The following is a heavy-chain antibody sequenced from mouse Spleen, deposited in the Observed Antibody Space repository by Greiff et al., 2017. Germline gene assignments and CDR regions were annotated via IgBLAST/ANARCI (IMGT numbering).Heavy chain of an antibody. J-gene: IGHJ4*01. CDR1: GFSLTSYG. CDR3: ARHANPGMAMDY. V-gene: IGHV2-6-1*01. CDR2: IWSDGST. Sequence: QVQLKQSGPGLVAPSQSLSITCTISGFSLTSYGVHWVRQPPGKGLEWLVVIWSDGSTTYNSALKSRLSISKDNSKSQVFLKMNSLQTDDTAMYYCARHANPGMAMDYWGQGTSVTVSS.